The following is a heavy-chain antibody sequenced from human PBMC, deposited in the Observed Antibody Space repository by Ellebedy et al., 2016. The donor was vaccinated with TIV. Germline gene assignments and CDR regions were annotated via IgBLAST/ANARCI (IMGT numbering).Heavy chain of an antibody. CDR1: GGNFNIHF. V-gene: IGHV1-69*06. CDR2: IIPMFGTP. J-gene: IGHJ4*02. CDR3: ARDGSYCSGGDCYGY. D-gene: IGHD2-21*01. Sequence: SVKVSXKASGGNFNIHFITWVRQAPGQGLEWIGDIIPMFGTPNYAQKFQGRVTITADKSTSTAYMEMSSLRSDDTAVYYCARDGSYCSGGDCYGYWGQGTLVTVSS.